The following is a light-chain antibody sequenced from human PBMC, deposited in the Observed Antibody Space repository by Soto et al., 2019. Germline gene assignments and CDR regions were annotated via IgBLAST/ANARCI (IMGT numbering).Light chain of an antibody. V-gene: IGKV3-15*01. CDR2: DAS. Sequence: EIVMTQSPATLSVSPGERATLSCRASQSVGSNLAWYQQKTCQAPMLLSHDASTRATGIPVRFSGSGSGTEFTLTICSRQSEDFAVYFCQQYNNWPPDRTFGQGTKVEIK. CDR3: QQYNNWPPDRT. J-gene: IGKJ1*01. CDR1: QSVGSN.